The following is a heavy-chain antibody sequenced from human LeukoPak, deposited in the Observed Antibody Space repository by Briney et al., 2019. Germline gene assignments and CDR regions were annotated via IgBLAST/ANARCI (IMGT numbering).Heavy chain of an antibody. J-gene: IGHJ4*02. CDR1: GYTFTGYY. V-gene: IGHV1-2*02. D-gene: IGHD6-19*01. Sequence: ASVKVSCKASGYTFTGYYMHWVRQAPGQGLEWMGWINPNSGGTNYAQKFQGRVTMTRDTSISTAYMELSRLRSDDTAVYYCARVRRERWLIEFDYWGQGTLVTVSS. CDR3: ARVRRERWLIEFDY. CDR2: INPNSGGT.